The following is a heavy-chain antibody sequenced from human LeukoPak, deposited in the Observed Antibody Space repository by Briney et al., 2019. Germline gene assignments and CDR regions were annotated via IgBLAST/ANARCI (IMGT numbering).Heavy chain of an antibody. D-gene: IGHD2-15*01. J-gene: IGHJ4*02. CDR2: ISAVNGDT. Sequence: ASVKVSCKTSGYTFVNYGVSWVRQAPGQGLEWRGWISAVNGDTNSAHNLRGRLTMTIDTSTSTAYMELRSLRSDDTALYFCARDYKSSCSGATCLYFDYWGQGTLVTVSS. CDR3: ARDYKSSCSGATCLYFDY. CDR1: GYTFVNYG. V-gene: IGHV1-18*01.